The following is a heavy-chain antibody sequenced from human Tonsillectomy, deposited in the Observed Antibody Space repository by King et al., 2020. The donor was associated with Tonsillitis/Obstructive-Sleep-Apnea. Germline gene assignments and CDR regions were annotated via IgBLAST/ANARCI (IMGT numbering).Heavy chain of an antibody. CDR3: ARDFSPFRAFGMDV. CDR1: GFTFSTYA. D-gene: IGHD3-10*01. Sequence: VQLVESGGGVVQPGRSLRLSCSASGFTFSTYAMHWVRQAPGKGLEWVAIISYDRSNTYHAGSVKGRFTISRDNSNNTLYLQMNSLRTEDTAVYYCARDFSPFRAFGMDVWGQGTSVTVSS. V-gene: IGHV3-30*04. CDR2: ISYDRSNT. J-gene: IGHJ6*02.